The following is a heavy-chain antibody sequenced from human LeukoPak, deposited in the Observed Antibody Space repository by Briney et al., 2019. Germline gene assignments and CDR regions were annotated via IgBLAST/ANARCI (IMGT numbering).Heavy chain of an antibody. Sequence: GGSLRLSCAASGFTFSSYAMHWVRQAPGKGLEWVAVISYDGNNKYYPDSVKGRFTISRDNSKHTLFLQMNSLRPEDTAVYYCARGSAVTPNLFDYWGQGTLVTVSS. CDR1: GFTFSSYA. V-gene: IGHV3-30-3*01. CDR2: ISYDGNNK. J-gene: IGHJ4*02. CDR3: ARGSAVTPNLFDY. D-gene: IGHD4-17*01.